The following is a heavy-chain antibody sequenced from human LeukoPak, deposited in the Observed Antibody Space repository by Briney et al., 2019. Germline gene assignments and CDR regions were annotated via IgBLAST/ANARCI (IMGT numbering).Heavy chain of an antibody. CDR2: IYHSGST. D-gene: IGHD3-22*01. Sequence: PSETLSLTCTVSGYSISSGYYWGWIRQPPGKGLEWIGSIYHSGSTYYSPSLKSRVTISVDTSKNQFSLKLSSVTAADTAVYYCARHFAMYYYDSSGYYPDYWGQGTLVTVSS. V-gene: IGHV4-38-2*02. CDR1: GYSISSGYY. J-gene: IGHJ4*02. CDR3: ARHFAMYYYDSSGYYPDY.